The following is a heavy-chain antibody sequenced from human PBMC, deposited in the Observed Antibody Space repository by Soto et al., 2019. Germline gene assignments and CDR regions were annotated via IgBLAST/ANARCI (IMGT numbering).Heavy chain of an antibody. CDR3: ARDGTPPDYDFWSGEKRLRYGMDV. Sequence: SLKVSCKASGGTFSSYAISWVRQAPGQGLEWMGGIIPIFGTANYAQKFQGRVTITADKSTSTAYMELSSLRSEDTAVYYCARDGTPPDYDFWSGEKRLRYGMDVWGQGTTVTVSS. CDR1: GGTFSSYA. CDR2: IIPIFGTA. J-gene: IGHJ6*02. V-gene: IGHV1-69*06. D-gene: IGHD3-3*01.